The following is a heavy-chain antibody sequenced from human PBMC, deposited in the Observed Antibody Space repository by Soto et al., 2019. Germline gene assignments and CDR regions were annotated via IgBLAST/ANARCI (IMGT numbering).Heavy chain of an antibody. CDR1: GFTFSSYG. CDR2: ISYDGSNK. Sequence: GGSLRLSCAASGFTFSSYGMHWVRQAPGKGLEWVAVISYDGSNKYYADSVKGRFTISRDNSKNTLYLQMNSLRAEDTAVYYCAKESRIAARPLPLDYWGQGTLATVSS. J-gene: IGHJ4*02. D-gene: IGHD6-6*01. CDR3: AKESRIAARPLPLDY. V-gene: IGHV3-30*18.